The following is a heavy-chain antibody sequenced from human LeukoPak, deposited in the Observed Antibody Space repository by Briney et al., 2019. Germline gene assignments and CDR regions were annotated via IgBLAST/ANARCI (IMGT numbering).Heavy chain of an antibody. Sequence: GGSLRLSCAASGFTFSSYAMSWVRQAPGRGLEWVSSISGGGAVTYYADSVKGRFTISRDNSKNTVYLQMNSLRAEDTAVYYCAKEPPVATIEIFDYLGQGTLVTVCS. V-gene: IGHV3-23*01. CDR2: ISGGGAVT. D-gene: IGHD5-12*01. CDR1: GFTFSSYA. J-gene: IGHJ4*02. CDR3: AKEPPVATIEIFDY.